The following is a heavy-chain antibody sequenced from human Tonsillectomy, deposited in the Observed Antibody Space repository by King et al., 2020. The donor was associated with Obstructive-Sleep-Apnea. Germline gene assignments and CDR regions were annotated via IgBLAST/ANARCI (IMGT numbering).Heavy chain of an antibody. D-gene: IGHD1-26*01. CDR3: ARGTVGADY. Sequence: VQLVESGAEVKKPGASVKVSCKASGYTFVSYDINWVREATGQGLEWRGWMNPNSGNTGFEQKLQGRVTMTRDTSISTAYMGLNSLNSEDTAVYYCARGTVGADYWGQGTLVTVSS. CDR2: MNPNSGNT. CDR1: GYTFVSYD. V-gene: IGHV1-8*01. J-gene: IGHJ4*02.